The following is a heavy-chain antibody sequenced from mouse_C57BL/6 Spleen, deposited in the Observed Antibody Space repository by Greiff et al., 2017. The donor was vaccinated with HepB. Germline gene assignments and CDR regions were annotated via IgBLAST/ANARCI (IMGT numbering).Heavy chain of an antibody. CDR2: ISDGGSYT. Sequence: EVQVVESGGGLVKPGGSLKLSCAASGFTFSSYAMSWVRQTPEKRLEWVATISDGGSYTYYPDNVKGRFTISRDNAKNNLYLQMSHLKSEDTAMYYCARDYYGSSHYYAMDYWGQGTSVTVSS. V-gene: IGHV5-4*01. J-gene: IGHJ4*01. CDR1: GFTFSSYA. CDR3: ARDYYGSSHYYAMDY. D-gene: IGHD1-1*01.